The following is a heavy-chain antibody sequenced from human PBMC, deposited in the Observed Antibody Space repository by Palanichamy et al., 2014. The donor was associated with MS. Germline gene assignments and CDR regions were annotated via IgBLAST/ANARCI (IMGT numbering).Heavy chain of an antibody. CDR3: ARTHGRRLIFDNWHDP. CDR1: GYSFSSYG. J-gene: IGHJ5*02. CDR2: ISPYNGFT. V-gene: IGHV1-18*01. D-gene: IGHD3-9*01. Sequence: QVQLVQSGSEVKKPGASVTVSCKASGYSFSSYGISWVRQAPGQGLEWVGWISPYNGFTKYAQKYEDRVTMTTDGSTTTAYMDLRSLRPDDTAVYYCARTHGRRLIFDNWHDPWGQGTLVIVTS.